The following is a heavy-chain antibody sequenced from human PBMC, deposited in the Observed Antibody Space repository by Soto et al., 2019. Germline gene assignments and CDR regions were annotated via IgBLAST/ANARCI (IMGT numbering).Heavy chain of an antibody. CDR3: ATCRDFWSGYDY. Sequence: PSETLSLTCTVSGGSISSYYWSWIRQPPGKGLEWIGYIYYSGSTNYNPSLKSRVTISVDTSKNQFSLKLSSVTAADTAVYYCATCRDFWSGYDYWGQGTLVTVSS. J-gene: IGHJ4*02. V-gene: IGHV4-59*01. CDR2: IYYSGST. CDR1: GGSISSYY. D-gene: IGHD3-3*01.